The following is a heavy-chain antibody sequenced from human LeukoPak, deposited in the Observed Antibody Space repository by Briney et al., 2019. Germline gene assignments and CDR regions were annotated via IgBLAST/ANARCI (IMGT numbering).Heavy chain of an antibody. J-gene: IGHJ6*03. CDR1: GFTFSIYG. CDR2: TWYDGSNK. CDR3: ARRATSRGYSYGGPSTHYYYYMDV. V-gene: IGHV3-33*01. D-gene: IGHD5-18*01. Sequence: SGGSLRLSCAASGFTFSIYGMHWVRQAPGKGLEWVAVTWYDGSNKYYADSVKGRFTISRDNSKNTLYLQMNSLRAEDTAVYYCARRATSRGYSYGGPSTHYYYYMDVWGKGTTVTVSS.